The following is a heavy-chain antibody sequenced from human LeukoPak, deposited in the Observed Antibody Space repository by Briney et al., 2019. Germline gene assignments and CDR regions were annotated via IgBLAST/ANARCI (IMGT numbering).Heavy chain of an antibody. D-gene: IGHD3-9*01. Sequence: ASVKVSWKASGYTCGGYYMHWVRKALGQGLEWIGWINPNSRNTGYAQKFQGRVTMTRNTSISTAYMELSSLRSEDTAVYYCARGFNGYYDILTGYYSNWFDPWGQGTLVTVSS. CDR3: ARGFNGYYDILTGYYSNWFDP. CDR1: GYTCGGYY. J-gene: IGHJ5*02. V-gene: IGHV1-8*02. CDR2: INPNSRNT.